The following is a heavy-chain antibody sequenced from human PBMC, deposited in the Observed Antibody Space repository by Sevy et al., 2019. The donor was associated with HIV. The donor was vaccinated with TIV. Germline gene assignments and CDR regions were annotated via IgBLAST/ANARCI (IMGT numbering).Heavy chain of an antibody. CDR2: IYYSGST. J-gene: IGHJ3*02. D-gene: IGHD3-22*01. CDR1: GGSISSSSYY. Sequence: SETLSLTCTVSGGSISSSSYYWGWIRQPPGKGLEWIGSIYYSGSTYYNPSLKSRVTISVDTSKNQFSLEWSSVTAAVTAVYDCAGASYDSSGRGAFDIWGQGTMVTVAS. V-gene: IGHV4-39*01. CDR3: AGASYDSSGRGAFDI.